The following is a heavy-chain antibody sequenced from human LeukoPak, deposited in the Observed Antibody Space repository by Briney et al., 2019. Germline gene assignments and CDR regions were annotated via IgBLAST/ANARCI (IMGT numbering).Heavy chain of an antibody. V-gene: IGHV1-8*01. J-gene: IGHJ6*03. CDR3: ARGRGGGWYYYYYYMDV. CDR2: MNPNSGNT. Sequence: EASVKVSCKASEYTFTSYDINWVRQATGQGLEWMGWMNPNSGNTGYAQKFQGRVTITRNTSISTAYMELSSLRSEDTAVYYCARGRGGGWYYYYYYMDVWGRGTTVTVSS. D-gene: IGHD6-19*01. CDR1: EYTFTSYD.